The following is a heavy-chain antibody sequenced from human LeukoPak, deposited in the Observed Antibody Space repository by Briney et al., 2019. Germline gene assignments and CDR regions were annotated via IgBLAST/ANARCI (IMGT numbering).Heavy chain of an antibody. Sequence: PSETLSLTCTVSGGSISSSSYYWGWIRQPPEKGLEWIGSIYYSGSTYYNPSLKSRVTISVDTSKNQFSLKLSSVTAADTAVYYCARSGPSGDAFDIWGQGTMVTVSS. D-gene: IGHD5-12*01. J-gene: IGHJ3*02. CDR1: GGSISSSSYY. CDR2: IYYSGST. CDR3: ARSGPSGDAFDI. V-gene: IGHV4-39*01.